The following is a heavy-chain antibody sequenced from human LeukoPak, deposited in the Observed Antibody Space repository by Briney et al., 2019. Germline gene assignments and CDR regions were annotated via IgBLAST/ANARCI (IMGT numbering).Heavy chain of an antibody. CDR2: IYPGDSDT. Sequence: GESLKISCKGSGYSFTSYWIGWVRQMPGKGLEWMGIIYPGDSDTRYSPSFQGQVTISADKSISTAYLQWSSLKASDTAMYYCARSTDGYNSDDAFDIWGQGTMVTVSS. D-gene: IGHD5-24*01. CDR1: GYSFTSYW. J-gene: IGHJ3*02. V-gene: IGHV5-51*01. CDR3: ARSTDGYNSDDAFDI.